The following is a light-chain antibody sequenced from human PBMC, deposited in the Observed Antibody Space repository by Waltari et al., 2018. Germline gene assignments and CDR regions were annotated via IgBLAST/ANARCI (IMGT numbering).Light chain of an antibody. CDR1: PSDVGGYAF. CDR2: YVS. V-gene: IGLV2-11*01. J-gene: IGLJ3*02. CDR3: CSHAGSDTFWV. Sequence: QSALTQPRPVSGPPGQSVTISCTGTPSDVGGYAFLPWYQQHPGKAPKLIMYYVSQRPSGVPDRFSGSKSGNTASLTITGLQAEDEAEYYCCSHAGSDTFWVFGGGTKVTVL.